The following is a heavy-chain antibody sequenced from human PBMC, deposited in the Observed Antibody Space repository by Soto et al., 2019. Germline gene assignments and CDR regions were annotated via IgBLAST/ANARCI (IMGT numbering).Heavy chain of an antibody. CDR1: GDSFSSSA. CDR2: IIPLFAAP. V-gene: IGHV1-69*01. CDR3: AILTTSGYYPPFDD. Sequence: QVQLVQSGAEVKKPGSSVKVSCKASGDSFSSSAITWVRQAPGQGLEWMGGIIPLFAAPHYAHRFQDRVTITADESTSTAYMELSSLRSEDTAVYYCAILTTSGYYPPFDDWGQGTLSPSPQ. D-gene: IGHD3-22*01. J-gene: IGHJ4*02.